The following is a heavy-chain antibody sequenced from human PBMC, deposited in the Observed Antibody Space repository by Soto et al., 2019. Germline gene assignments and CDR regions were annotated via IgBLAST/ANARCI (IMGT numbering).Heavy chain of an antibody. CDR1: GFTFSSYA. CDR3: AQDVSVVHKGYFDY. V-gene: IGHV3-23*01. D-gene: IGHD6-6*01. CDR2: ISGSGGST. J-gene: IGHJ4*02. Sequence: VQLLESGGGLVQPGGSLRLSCAASGFTFSSYAMSWVRQAPGKGLEWVSAISGSGGSTYYADSVKGRFTISRDNSKNTLYLQMTSLRAEDTAVYYCAQDVSVVHKGYFDYWGQGTLVTVSS.